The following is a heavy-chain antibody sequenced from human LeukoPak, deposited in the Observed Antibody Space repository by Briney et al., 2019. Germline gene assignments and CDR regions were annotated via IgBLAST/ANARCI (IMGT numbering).Heavy chain of an antibody. D-gene: IGHD5-12*01. Sequence: SETLSLTCTVSGGSISSGGYYWSWIRQHPGKGLEWIGYIYYSGSTYYNPSLKSRVTISVDTSKNQFSLKLSSVTAADTAVYYCARGTVATGNFDYWGQRTLVTVSS. CDR2: IYYSGST. J-gene: IGHJ4*02. V-gene: IGHV4-31*03. CDR1: GGSISSGGYY. CDR3: ARGTVATGNFDY.